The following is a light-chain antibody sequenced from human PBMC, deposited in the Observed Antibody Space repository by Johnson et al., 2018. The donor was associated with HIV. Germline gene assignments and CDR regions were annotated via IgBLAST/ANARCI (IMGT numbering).Light chain of an antibody. CDR2: DNN. CDR3: ETWGTSLSVYV. Sequence: QSVLTQPPSVSAAPGQKVTISCSGSSSNIGNNYVSWYQQLPGTAPKLLIYDNNKRPSGIPDRFSGSKSGTSATLAITGLQTWDEADYYCETWGTSLSVYVIWTGTKVTDL. CDR1: SSNIGNNY. J-gene: IGLJ1*01. V-gene: IGLV1-51*01.